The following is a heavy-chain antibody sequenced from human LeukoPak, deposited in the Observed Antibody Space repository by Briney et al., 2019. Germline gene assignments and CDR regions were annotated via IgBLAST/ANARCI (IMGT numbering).Heavy chain of an antibody. J-gene: IGHJ4*02. CDR3: ARAVAGRPPDY. CDR2: INSDGSST. CDR1: GFTFSSYW. V-gene: IGHV3-74*01. Sequence: GGSLRLSCAASGFTFSSYWMHWVRQAPGKGLVWVSRINSDGSSTSYADSVKGRFTISRDNAKNTLYLQMNSLRAEDTAVYYCARAVAGRPPDYWGQGTLVTVSP. D-gene: IGHD6-19*01.